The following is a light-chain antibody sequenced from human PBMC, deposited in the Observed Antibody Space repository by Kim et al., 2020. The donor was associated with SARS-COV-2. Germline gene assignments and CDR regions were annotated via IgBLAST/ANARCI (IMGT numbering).Light chain of an antibody. J-gene: IGLJ2*01. CDR3: SSYTSSNSLV. Sequence: GQSITSSCTGTSSDVGGHDYVSWYQHHPGKAPKALIYDVTERSSGVSHRFSGSKSGNTASLIISGLQAEDEADYYCSSYTSSNSLVFGGGTQLTVL. CDR2: DVT. CDR1: SSDVGGHDY. V-gene: IGLV2-14*03.